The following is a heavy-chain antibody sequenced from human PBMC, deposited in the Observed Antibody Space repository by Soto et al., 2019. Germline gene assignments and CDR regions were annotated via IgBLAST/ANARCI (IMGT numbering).Heavy chain of an antibody. J-gene: IGHJ3*02. D-gene: IGHD2-15*01. V-gene: IGHV5-51*01. Sequence: GESLKISCKGSGYSFTSYWIGWVRQMPGKGLEWMGIIYPGDSDTRYSPSFQGQVTISADKSISTAYLQWSSLKASDTAMYYCATNYCSGGSCYGADAFDIWGQGTMVTVSS. CDR1: GYSFTSYW. CDR3: ATNYCSGGSCYGADAFDI. CDR2: IYPGDSDT.